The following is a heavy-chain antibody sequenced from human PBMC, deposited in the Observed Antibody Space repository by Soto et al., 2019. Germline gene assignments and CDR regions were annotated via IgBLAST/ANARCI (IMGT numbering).Heavy chain of an antibody. CDR2: IYYSGST. D-gene: IGHD2-8*02. CDR1: GGSISSSSYY. V-gene: IGHV4-39*01. Sequence: SETLSLTCTVSGGSISSSSYYWGWIRQPPGKGLEWIGSIYYSGSTYYNPSLKSRVTISVDTSKNQFSLKLSSVTAADTAVYYCARFTGGGFAFDIWGQGTMVTVSS. J-gene: IGHJ3*02. CDR3: ARFTGGGFAFDI.